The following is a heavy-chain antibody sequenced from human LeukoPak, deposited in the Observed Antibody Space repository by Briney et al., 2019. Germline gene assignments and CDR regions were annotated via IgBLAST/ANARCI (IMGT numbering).Heavy chain of an antibody. CDR1: GFTFSSYS. D-gene: IGHD3-9*01. V-gene: IGHV3-48*01. CDR2: ISSSSSTI. CDR3: ASAPRIRYFDWDAFDI. J-gene: IGHJ3*02. Sequence: GGSLRLSCAASGFTFSSYSMNGVRQAPGKGLEWVSYISSSSSTIYYADSVKGRFTISRDNAKNSLYLQMNSLRAEDTAVYYCASAPRIRYFDWDAFDIWGQGTMVTVSS.